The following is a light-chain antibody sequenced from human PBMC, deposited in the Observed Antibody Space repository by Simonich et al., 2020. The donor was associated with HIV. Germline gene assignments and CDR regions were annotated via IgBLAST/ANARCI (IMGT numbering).Light chain of an antibody. Sequence: DIVMTQSPDSLAVSLGERATINCKSSQSVLHSSNNKNYLVWYQQKPGQPPKLLIYCASTREYGVPDRFSASGSGTDFTLTISSLQAEDVAVYYCQQYYSTPPTFGQGTKVNIK. CDR1: QSVLHSSNNKNY. J-gene: IGKJ1*01. CDR2: CAS. CDR3: QQYYSTPPT. V-gene: IGKV4-1*01.